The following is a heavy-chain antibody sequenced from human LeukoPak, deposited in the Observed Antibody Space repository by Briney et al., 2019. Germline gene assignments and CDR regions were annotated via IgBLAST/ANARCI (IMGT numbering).Heavy chain of an antibody. D-gene: IGHD3-10*01. V-gene: IGHV1-69*06. J-gene: IGHJ3*01. CDR1: GGTFSNYA. CDR3: ARDRRYYYSSGTFYRDAFDL. CDR2: IIPIFGTL. Sequence: ASVRVSCKASGGTFSNYAISWVRQAPGQGPEWMGGIIPIFGTLNYAPKFQGRVTITAAKYTSTAYMELSSLRSDDTAVYYCARDRRYYYSSGTFYRDAFDLWGQGTLVTVSS.